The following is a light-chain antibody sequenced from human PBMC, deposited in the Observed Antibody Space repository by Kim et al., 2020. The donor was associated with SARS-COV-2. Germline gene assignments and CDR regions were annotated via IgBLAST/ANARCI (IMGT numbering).Light chain of an antibody. CDR2: GGS. Sequence: SPGERATLSCRASQSISSNLAWYQQKPGQAPRVLIYGGSIRATGIPARFSGSGSGTEFTLTISSLQSEDFAVYYCQQYHNWPPITFGQGTRLEIK. J-gene: IGKJ5*01. CDR1: QSISSN. CDR3: QQYHNWPPIT. V-gene: IGKV3D-15*01.